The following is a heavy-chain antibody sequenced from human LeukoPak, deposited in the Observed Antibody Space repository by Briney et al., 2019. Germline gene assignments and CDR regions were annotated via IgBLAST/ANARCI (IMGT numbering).Heavy chain of an antibody. CDR2: IYWNGGTT. CDR1: GFTFNDYG. D-gene: IGHD6-13*01. J-gene: IGHJ4*02. Sequence: PGGSLRLSCAASGFTFNDYGMSWVRQAPGKGLEWVSGIYWNGGTTGYADSVQGRFTISRDNAKNSLYLQMNSLRAEDTAVYYCARVSYGSSWSDYWGQGTLVTVSS. V-gene: IGHV3-20*04. CDR3: ARVSYGSSWSDY.